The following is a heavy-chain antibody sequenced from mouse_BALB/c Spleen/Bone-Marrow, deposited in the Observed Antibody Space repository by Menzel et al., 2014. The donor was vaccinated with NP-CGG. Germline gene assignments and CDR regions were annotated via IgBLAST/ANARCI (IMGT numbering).Heavy chain of an antibody. D-gene: IGHD2-4*01. V-gene: IGHV5-6-4*01. CDR2: ISSGGHYT. J-gene: IGHJ2*01. Sequence: EVQVVESGGGLVKPGGSLKLSCAASGFTFSSYSMSWVRQTPEKRLEWVATISSGGHYTYCPDSVKGRFTISRDNAKNTLYLQMSSLKSEDTAMYYCSKDRGYDYSYYFDYWGQGTTLTVSS. CDR3: SKDRGYDYSYYFDY. CDR1: GFTFSSYS.